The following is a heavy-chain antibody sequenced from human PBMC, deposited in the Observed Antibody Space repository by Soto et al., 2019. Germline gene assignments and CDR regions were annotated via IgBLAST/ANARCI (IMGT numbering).Heavy chain of an antibody. CDR2: IFSNDEK. Sequence: SGPTLVNPTETLTLTCTVSGFSLSNARMGVSWIRQPPGKALEWLAHIFSNDEKSYSTSLKSRLTISKDTSKSQVVLTMTNMDPVDTATYYCARTLRDYDILTGYLAFDYWGQGTLVTVSS. CDR3: ARTLRDYDILTGYLAFDY. D-gene: IGHD3-9*01. J-gene: IGHJ4*02. CDR1: GFSLSNARMG. V-gene: IGHV2-26*01.